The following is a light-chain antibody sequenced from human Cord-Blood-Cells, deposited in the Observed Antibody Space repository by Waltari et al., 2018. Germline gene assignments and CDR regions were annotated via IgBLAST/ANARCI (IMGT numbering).Light chain of an antibody. Sequence: DIVMTQSPLSLPVTPGEPASISCRSSQSLLHSNGYNYLDWYLQKPGQSPQLLIYLGSNRASGVPDMCSGSGSGTDFTLKISRVEAEDVGVYYCMQALQTPTFGGGTKVEIK. CDR2: LGS. J-gene: IGKJ4*01. CDR3: MQALQTPT. CDR1: QSLLHSNGYNY. V-gene: IGKV2-28*01.